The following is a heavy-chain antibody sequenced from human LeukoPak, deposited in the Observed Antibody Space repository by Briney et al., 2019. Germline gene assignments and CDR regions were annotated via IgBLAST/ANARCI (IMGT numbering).Heavy chain of an antibody. J-gene: IGHJ4*02. Sequence: GGSLRLSCAASGFTFSSYAMSWVRQAPGKGLDWVSSISGSGGDTYYSDSVRGRFTISRDNSKNTLYLQMNSLRAEDTAVFYCAKAQHSTIWGYFDYWGQGTLVTVSS. CDR2: ISGSGGDT. D-gene: IGHD6-13*01. CDR3: AKAQHSTIWGYFDY. CDR1: GFTFSSYA. V-gene: IGHV3-23*01.